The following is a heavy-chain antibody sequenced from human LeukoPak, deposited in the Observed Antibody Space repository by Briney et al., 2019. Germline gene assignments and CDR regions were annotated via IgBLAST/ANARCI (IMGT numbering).Heavy chain of an antibody. CDR1: GGSFSGYY. CDR2: INHSGST. D-gene: IGHD3-16*02. J-gene: IGHJ4*02. V-gene: IGHV4-34*01. Sequence: SETLSLTCAVYGGSFSGYYWSWIRQPPGKGLEWIGEINHSGSTNYNPSLKCRVTISVDTSKNQFSLKLSSVTAADTAVYYCARTSYDYVWGSYRPLYYFDYWGQGTLVTVSS. CDR3: ARTSYDYVWGSYRPLYYFDY.